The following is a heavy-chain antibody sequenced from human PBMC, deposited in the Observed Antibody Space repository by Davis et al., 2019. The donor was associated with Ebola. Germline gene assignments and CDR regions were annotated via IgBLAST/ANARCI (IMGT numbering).Heavy chain of an antibody. CDR1: HYVFTAFH. CDR3: GRASLRRRSQSPCDH. D-gene: IGHD5-24*01. V-gene: IGHV1-2*02. J-gene: IGHJ4*02. CDR2: INPDTGDT. Sequence: ASVKVSCKTSHYVFTAFHIHWVRQAPGQGLEWVGSINPDTGDTDYAEKFQGRVTLTSDTPTTTVFMDVPRLRFDDTAVYYCGRASLRRRSQSPCDHWGQGTRITVSS.